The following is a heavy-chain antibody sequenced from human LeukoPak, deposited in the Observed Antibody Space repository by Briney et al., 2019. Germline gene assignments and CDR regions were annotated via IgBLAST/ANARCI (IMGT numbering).Heavy chain of an antibody. J-gene: IGHJ6*03. Sequence: SETLSLTCTVSGGSISSGSYYRSWIRQPAGKGLEWIGGVYTSGSTHYNPSLTSRVTISVDTSQNQFSLKLSSVTAADTAVYYCARDYGSPKYYYYMDVWGKGTTVTVSS. CDR3: ARDYGSPKYYYYMDV. D-gene: IGHD4-17*01. V-gene: IGHV4-61*02. CDR1: GGSISSGSYY. CDR2: VYTSGST.